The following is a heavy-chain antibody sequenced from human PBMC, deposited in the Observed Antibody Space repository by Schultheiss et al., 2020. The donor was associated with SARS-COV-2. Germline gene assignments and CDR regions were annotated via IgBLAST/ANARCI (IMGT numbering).Heavy chain of an antibody. CDR2: IWYDGSNK. CDR1: GFTFSSYG. Sequence: GGSLRLSCAASGFTFSSYGMHWVRQAPGKGLEWVAVIWYDGSNKYYADSVKGRFTISRDNSKNTLYLQMNSLRAEDTALYYCAKAYCSGGSCYGGLDYWGQGTLVTVSS. V-gene: IGHV3-33*06. CDR3: AKAYCSGGSCYGGLDY. D-gene: IGHD2-15*01. J-gene: IGHJ4*02.